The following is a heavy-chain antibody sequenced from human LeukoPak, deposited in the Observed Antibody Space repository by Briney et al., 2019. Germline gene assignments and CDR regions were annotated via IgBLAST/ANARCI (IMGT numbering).Heavy chain of an antibody. J-gene: IGHJ6*03. D-gene: IGHD3-10*01. CDR3: ARGVTGIYYYYYMDV. Sequence: ASVKVSCKASGYTFTGYYMHWVRQAPGQGLEWMGWINHNSGGTNYAQKFQGEVTMTRDTSISTAYMELSRLRSDDTAVYYCARGVTGIYYYYYMDVWGKGTTVTVSS. CDR1: GYTFTGYY. V-gene: IGHV1-2*02. CDR2: INHNSGGT.